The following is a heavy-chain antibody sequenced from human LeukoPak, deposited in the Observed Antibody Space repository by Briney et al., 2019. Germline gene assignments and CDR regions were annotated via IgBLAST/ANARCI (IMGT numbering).Heavy chain of an antibody. CDR3: ARDREAARPGWFDP. CDR1: GYTFTTYG. D-gene: IGHD6-6*01. V-gene: IGHV1-18*01. CDR2: ISAYNGNT. Sequence: ASVKVSCKASGYTFTTYGISWVRRAPGQRLEWMGWISAYNGNTNYAQKLQGRVTMTTDTSTSTAYMELRSLRSDDTAVYYCARDREAARPGWFDPWGQGTLVTVSS. J-gene: IGHJ5*02.